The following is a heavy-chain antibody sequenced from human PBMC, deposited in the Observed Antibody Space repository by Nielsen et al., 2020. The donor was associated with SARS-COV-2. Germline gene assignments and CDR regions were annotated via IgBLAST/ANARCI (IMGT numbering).Heavy chain of an antibody. CDR3: VKASSGLDS. Sequence: GGSLRLSCAASGFTFDDFTMHWVRQTPEKGLEWVSLITWDGGSTYYADSLKGRFTISRDNSKNSLYLQMNSLRPEDTAFYYCVKASSGLDSWGQGTLVTVSS. V-gene: IGHV3-43*01. D-gene: IGHD2-8*02. CDR1: GFTFDDFT. J-gene: IGHJ4*02. CDR2: ITWDGGST.